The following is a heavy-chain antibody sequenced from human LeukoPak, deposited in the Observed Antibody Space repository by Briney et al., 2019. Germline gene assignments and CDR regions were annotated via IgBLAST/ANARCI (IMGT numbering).Heavy chain of an antibody. CDR2: ISYDGSNK. J-gene: IGHJ6*02. D-gene: IGHD2-15*01. CDR3: AKMKVGGPPLTTRTYGMDV. Sequence: GGSLRLSCAASGFTFSSYAMHWVRQAPGKGLDWVAVISYDGSNKYYTDSVKGRFTISRDNSKNTLYLQMNSLRAEDTAVYYCAKMKVGGPPLTTRTYGMDVWGQGTTVTVSS. V-gene: IGHV3-30-3*02. CDR1: GFTFSSYA.